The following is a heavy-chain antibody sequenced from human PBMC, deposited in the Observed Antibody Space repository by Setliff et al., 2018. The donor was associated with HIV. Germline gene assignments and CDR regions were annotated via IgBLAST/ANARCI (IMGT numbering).Heavy chain of an antibody. CDR2: IYHSGSA. V-gene: IGHV4-38-2*02. Sequence: SETLSLTCTVSGYSISSGYYWGWIRQPPGKGLEWIGSIYHSGSANYNPSLKRRVIISIDKSKNKFSLKVSSVTAADTAVYYCARILVAAAGTGFDPWGQGILVTVSS. D-gene: IGHD6-13*01. CDR1: GYSISSGYY. CDR3: ARILVAAAGTGFDP. J-gene: IGHJ5*02.